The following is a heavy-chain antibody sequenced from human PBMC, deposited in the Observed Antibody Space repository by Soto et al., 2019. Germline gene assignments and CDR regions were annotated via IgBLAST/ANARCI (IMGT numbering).Heavy chain of an antibody. D-gene: IGHD5-18*01. CDR2: LYPSGST. J-gene: IGHJ6*02. Sequence: SETLSLTCTVSGDSMSSSYWSWIRQPAGKGLEWVGRLYPSGSTNYNPSLRSRVTMSVDTSKNQFSLRLSSVTAADTDVYYCARETAHADRYNFYYAMDVWGQGTTVTVSS. CDR3: ARETAHADRYNFYYAMDV. V-gene: IGHV4-4*07. CDR1: GDSMSSSY.